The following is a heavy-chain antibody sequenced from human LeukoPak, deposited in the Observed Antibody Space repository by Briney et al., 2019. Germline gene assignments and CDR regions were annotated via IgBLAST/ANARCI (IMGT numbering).Heavy chain of an antibody. CDR1: GFTFSSYA. CDR3: AKPHSSGWYYFDY. Sequence: TGGSLRLSCAASGFTFSSYAMSWVRQAPGKGLEWVSAISGSGGSTYYADSVKGRFTISRDNSKNTLYLQMNSLRAEDTAVYYCAKPHSSGWYYFDYWGQGTLVTVSS. CDR2: ISGSGGST. D-gene: IGHD6-19*01. J-gene: IGHJ4*02. V-gene: IGHV3-23*01.